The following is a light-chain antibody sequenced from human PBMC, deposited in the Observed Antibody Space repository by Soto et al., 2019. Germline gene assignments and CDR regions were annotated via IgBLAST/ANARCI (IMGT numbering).Light chain of an antibody. CDR3: QQYYSNSVA. CDR2: QAS. V-gene: IGKV1-39*01. J-gene: IGKJ1*01. CDR1: HSISSF. Sequence: DIQMTQSPSSLSASVGDTVTITCRASHSISSFLDWYHQKPGKAPDLLIYQASTLQSGVPSRFSGSGSGTDFTLTISGLQPDDFATYYCQQYYSNSVAFGQGTKVEIK.